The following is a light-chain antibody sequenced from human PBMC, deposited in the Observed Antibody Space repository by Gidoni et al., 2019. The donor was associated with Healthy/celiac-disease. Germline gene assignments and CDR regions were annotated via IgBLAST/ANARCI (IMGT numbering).Light chain of an antibody. Sequence: QSALTQPRSVSGSPGQSVTISCTGTSSDVGGYTYGSWYQQHPGKAPKLMIYDVSKRPSGVPHLFAGSKSGTTASLTTSGLQAEDAADYYCCSYAGSYMVFGTGTKVTVL. CDR2: DVS. CDR3: CSYAGSYMV. J-gene: IGLJ1*01. CDR1: SSDVGGYTY. V-gene: IGLV2-11*01.